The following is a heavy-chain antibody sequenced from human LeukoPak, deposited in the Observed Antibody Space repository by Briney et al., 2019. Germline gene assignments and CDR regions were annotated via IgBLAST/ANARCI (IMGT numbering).Heavy chain of an antibody. V-gene: IGHV4-38-2*02. Sequence: SETLSLTCTVSGYSISSGYYWGWIRQPPGKGLEWIGSIYHSGSTYYNPSLKSRVTMSVDTSKNQFSLKLSSVTAADTAVYYCARYYYDSSGYYGGSAFDIWGQGTMVTVSS. CDR2: IYHSGST. CDR1: GYSISSGYY. CDR3: ARYYYDSSGYYGGSAFDI. J-gene: IGHJ3*02. D-gene: IGHD3-22*01.